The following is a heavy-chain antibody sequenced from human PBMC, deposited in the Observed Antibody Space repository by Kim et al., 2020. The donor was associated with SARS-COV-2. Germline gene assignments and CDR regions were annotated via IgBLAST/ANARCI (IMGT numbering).Heavy chain of an antibody. J-gene: IGHJ3*02. Sequence: SETLSLTCAVYGGSFSGYYWSWIRQPPGKGLEWIGEINHSGSTNYNPSLKSRVTISVDTSKNQFSLKLSSVTAADTAVYYCAAAYCGGDCDDAFDIWGQGTMVTVSS. V-gene: IGHV4-34*01. CDR2: INHSGST. CDR3: AAAYCGGDCDDAFDI. D-gene: IGHD2-21*02. CDR1: GGSFSGYY.